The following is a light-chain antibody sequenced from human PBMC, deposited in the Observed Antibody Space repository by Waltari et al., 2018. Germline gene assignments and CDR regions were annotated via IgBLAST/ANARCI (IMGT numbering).Light chain of an antibody. J-gene: IGLJ1*01. CDR2: QDT. V-gene: IGLV3-1*01. CDR3: QAWVSSSVLFV. CDR1: KLGGKF. Sequence: SYELTQPPSLSVSPGQTANITCPGDKLGGKFVSWYQQKAGQSPVLVIYQDTKRPSGIPERFSGSNSGNTAALTISGTQTVDEGDYYCQAWVSSSVLFVFGPGTKVTVL.